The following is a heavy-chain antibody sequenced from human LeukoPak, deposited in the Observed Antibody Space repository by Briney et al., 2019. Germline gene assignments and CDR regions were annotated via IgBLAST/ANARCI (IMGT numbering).Heavy chain of an antibody. CDR1: DGSISSYY. J-gene: IGHJ3*02. D-gene: IGHD2-21*02. Sequence: SETLSLTCTVSDGSISSYYWSWIRQPPGKGLEWIGYIHYSGRTNYNSSLKSRVTISVDTSKNQFSLKLSSVTAADTAVYYCASGYCGGACQLGGVDMWGQGTMVTVSS. CDR2: IHYSGRT. CDR3: ASGYCGGACQLGGVDM. V-gene: IGHV4-59*01.